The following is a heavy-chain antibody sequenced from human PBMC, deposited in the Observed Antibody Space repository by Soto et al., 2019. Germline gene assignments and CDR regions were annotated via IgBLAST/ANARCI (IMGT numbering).Heavy chain of an antibody. J-gene: IGHJ6*02. CDR1: GYTFTSYD. CDR3: ARWPDGYYYYGMDV. CDR2: MNPNSGNT. V-gene: IGHV1-8*01. Sequence: QVQLVQSGAEVKKPGASVKVSCKASGYTFTSYDINWVRQATGQGLEWMGWMNPNSGNTGYAQKFQGRVTMTRNTSISTAYMELSSMRSEDTAVYYCARWPDGYYYYGMDVWGQGTTVTVSS.